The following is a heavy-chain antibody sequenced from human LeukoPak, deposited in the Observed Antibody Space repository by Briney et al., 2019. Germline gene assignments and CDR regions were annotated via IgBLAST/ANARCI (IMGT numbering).Heavy chain of an antibody. V-gene: IGHV4-59*01. D-gene: IGHD3-3*01. CDR3: ARGIFGMVLNAFDL. Sequence: KPSETLSLTCSVSGGSIRNYYWTWIRQPPGRGLEWVGYISYGGSTNYNPSLKSRVTISVDTSTNQFSLKLSSVTAADTAVYYCARGIFGMVLNAFDLWGRGTMVTVSS. CDR2: ISYGGST. CDR1: GGSIRNYY. J-gene: IGHJ3*01.